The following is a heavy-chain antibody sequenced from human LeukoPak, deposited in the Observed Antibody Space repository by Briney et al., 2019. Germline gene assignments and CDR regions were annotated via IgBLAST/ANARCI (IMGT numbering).Heavy chain of an antibody. V-gene: IGHV4-4*07. CDR2: IYTSGST. D-gene: IGHD5-12*01. J-gene: IGHJ5*02. CDR3: ARVIGATVFAP. CDR1: GGSISSYY. Sequence: SETLSLTCTVSGGSISSYYWTWIRQPAGKGLEWIGRIYTSGSTNYNPSLNSRVTMSVDTSKNQFSLKMSSVTAADTAVYYCARVIGATVFAPWGQGTLVTVSS.